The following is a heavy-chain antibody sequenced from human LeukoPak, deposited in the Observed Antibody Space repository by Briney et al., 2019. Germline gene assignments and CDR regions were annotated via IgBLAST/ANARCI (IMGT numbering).Heavy chain of an antibody. V-gene: IGHV3-23*01. CDR2: ISGSGGST. CDR1: GFTFSSYA. Sequence: GGSLRLSCAASGFTFSSYAMSWVRQAPGKGLEWVSAISGSGGSTYYADSVKGRFTISRDNSKNTLYLQMNSLRAEDTAVYYCAKDLDCSSTSCYAGAFDIWGQGTMVTVSS. CDR3: AKDLDCSSTSCYAGAFDI. D-gene: IGHD2-2*01. J-gene: IGHJ3*02.